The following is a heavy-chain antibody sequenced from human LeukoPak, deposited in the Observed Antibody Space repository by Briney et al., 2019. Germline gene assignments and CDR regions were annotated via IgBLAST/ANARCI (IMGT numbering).Heavy chain of an antibody. CDR3: ARSTYCSGGSCSHNWFDP. CDR2: IYYSGYT. V-gene: IGHV4-59*12. CDR1: GGSISSYY. D-gene: IGHD2-15*01. Sequence: SETLSLTCTVSGGSISSYYWSWIRQPPGKGLEWIGCIYYSGYTNYKSSLKSRVTISVDTSKNQFSLKLSSVTAADTAVYYCARSTYCSGGSCSHNWFDPWGQGTLVTVSS. J-gene: IGHJ5*02.